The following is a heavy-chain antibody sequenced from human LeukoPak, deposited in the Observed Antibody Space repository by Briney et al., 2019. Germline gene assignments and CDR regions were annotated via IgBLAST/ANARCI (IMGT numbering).Heavy chain of an antibody. J-gene: IGHJ4*02. D-gene: IGHD5-18*01. Sequence: GGSLRLSCAASGFTFSSYWMSCIRQAPGKGLEWLANIKQDGSEKYYVDSVKGRFTISRDNAKNSLYLQMNSLRAEDTAVYYCARDTGGGYSCYDCWGQGTLVTVSS. CDR2: IKQDGSEK. V-gene: IGHV3-7*01. CDR1: GFTFSSYW. CDR3: ARDTGGGYSCYDC.